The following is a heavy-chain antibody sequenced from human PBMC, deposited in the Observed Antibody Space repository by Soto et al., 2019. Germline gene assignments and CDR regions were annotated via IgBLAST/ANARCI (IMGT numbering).Heavy chain of an antibody. V-gene: IGHV4-30-2*01. Sequence: QLQLQESGSGLVKPSQTLSLTCAVSGGSISSGGYSWSWIRQPPGKGLEWIGYIYHSGSTYYNPCLKSRVTISVDRAKNQFSLKRSSVTAADTAVYYCARATFRGEEDYWGQGTLVTVSS. CDR1: GGSISSGGYS. CDR3: ARATFRGEEDY. CDR2: IYHSGST. J-gene: IGHJ4*02. D-gene: IGHD3-10*01.